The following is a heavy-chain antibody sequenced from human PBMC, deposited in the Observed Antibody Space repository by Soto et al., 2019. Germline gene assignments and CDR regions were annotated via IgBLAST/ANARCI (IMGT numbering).Heavy chain of an antibody. D-gene: IGHD6-6*01. CDR2: INSDGSTT. CDR3: ARSLNSGSTFDP. V-gene: IGHV3-74*01. CDR1: GFTFSSYW. Sequence: EVQLVESGGGLVQPGGSLRLSCAASGFTFSSYWMHWVRQAPGKGLVWVSRINSDGSTTTYADSVKGRFTISRDNAKNTLYLQMNSLRAEDAAVYDCARSLNSGSTFDPWGQGTLVTVSS. J-gene: IGHJ5*02.